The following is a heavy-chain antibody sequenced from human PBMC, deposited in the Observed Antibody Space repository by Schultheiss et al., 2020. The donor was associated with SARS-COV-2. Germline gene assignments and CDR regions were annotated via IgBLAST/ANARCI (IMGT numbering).Heavy chain of an antibody. CDR2: INHSGST. CDR3: ASLRGAADY. V-gene: IGHV4-34*01. Sequence: GSLRLSCTVSGGSISSYYWSWIRQPAGKGLEWIGEINHSGSTNYNPSLKSRVTISVDTSKNQFSLKLSSVTAADTAVYYCASLRGAADYWGQGTLVTVSS. J-gene: IGHJ4*02. CDR1: GGSISSYY. D-gene: IGHD3-16*01.